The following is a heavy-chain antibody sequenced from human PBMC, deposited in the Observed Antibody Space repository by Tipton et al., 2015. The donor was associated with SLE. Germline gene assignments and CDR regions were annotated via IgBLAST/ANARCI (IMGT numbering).Heavy chain of an antibody. J-gene: IGHJ4*02. D-gene: IGHD4-11*01. CDR3: ARDADYSKVLDY. Sequence: TLSLTCTVSGGSISSGSYYWSWIRQPAGKGLGWIGRIYTSGATNYNPSPKSRVTISVDTSKNQFSLKLSSVTAADTAVYYCARDADYSKVLDYWGQGTLVTVSS. CDR2: IYTSGAT. V-gene: IGHV4-61*02. CDR1: GGSISSGSYY.